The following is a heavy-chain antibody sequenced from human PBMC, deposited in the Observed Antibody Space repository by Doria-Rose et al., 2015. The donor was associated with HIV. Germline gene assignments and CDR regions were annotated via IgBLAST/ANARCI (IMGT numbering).Heavy chain of an antibody. CDR2: INHSGRT. V-gene: IGHV4-34*01. Sequence: NWIRQPPGKGLEWVGEINHSGRTNYNPSLKSRVTMSVDMSKNQFSLNLTSVTAADTAVYYCARGHIVLMVYASRGDAFDIWGQGTLVTVSS. D-gene: IGHD2-8*01. J-gene: IGHJ3*02. CDR3: ARGHIVLMVYASRGDAFDI.